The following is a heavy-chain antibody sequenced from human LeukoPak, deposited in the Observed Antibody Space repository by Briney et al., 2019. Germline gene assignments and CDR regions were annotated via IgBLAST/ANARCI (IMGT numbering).Heavy chain of an antibody. CDR1: GGSISSSNYY. CDR3: ASGGRYYYGSGSYYN. CDR2: IYYSGST. J-gene: IGHJ4*02. D-gene: IGHD3-10*01. Sequence: SETLSLTCIVSGGSISSSNYYWGWIRQPPGKGLEWIGSIYYSGSTYYNPSLKSRVTISVDTSKNQFSLKLSSVTAADTAVYYCASGGRYYYGSGSYYNWGQGTLVTVSS. V-gene: IGHV4-39*07.